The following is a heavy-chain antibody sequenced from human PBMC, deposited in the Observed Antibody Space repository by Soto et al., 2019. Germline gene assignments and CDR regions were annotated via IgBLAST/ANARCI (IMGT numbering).Heavy chain of an antibody. J-gene: IGHJ6*02. Sequence: QVQLVESGGGVVQPGTSLRLSCAASGFTFSSYSMHWVRQAPGKGLEWVAVISYDGSNRYYPDSVKGRFTISRDTSKNTLYLQINSLRTEDTAVFYCARVSVTYCSGGSCYSQMDVWGQGTTVTVSS. CDR2: ISYDGSNR. V-gene: IGHV3-30-3*01. CDR3: ARVSVTYCSGGSCYSQMDV. D-gene: IGHD2-15*01. CDR1: GFTFSSYS.